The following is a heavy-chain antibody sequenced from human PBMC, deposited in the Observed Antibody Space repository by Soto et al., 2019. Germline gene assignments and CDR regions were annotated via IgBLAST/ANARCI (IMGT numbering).Heavy chain of an antibody. CDR3: ARISELNCGGDCNWFDP. J-gene: IGHJ5*02. D-gene: IGHD2-21*02. CDR1: GGTFSSYA. CDR2: IIPIFGTA. Sequence: GASVKVSCKASGGTFSSYAISWVRQAPGQGLEWMGGIIPIFGTANYAQKFQGRVTITADESTSTAYMELSSLRSEDTAVYYCARISELNCGGDCNWFDPWGQGTLVTVSS. V-gene: IGHV1-69*13.